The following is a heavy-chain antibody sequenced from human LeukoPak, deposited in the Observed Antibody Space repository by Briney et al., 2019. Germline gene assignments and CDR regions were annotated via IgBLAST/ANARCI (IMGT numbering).Heavy chain of an antibody. D-gene: IGHD3-9*01. CDR1: GGSISSGGYY. J-gene: IGHJ4*02. V-gene: IGHV4-39*07. CDR2: IYYSGST. CDR3: AKEVLRYFDWDPNGSFDY. Sequence: SQTLSLTCTVSGGSISSGGYYWSWIRQPPGKGLEWIGSIYYSGSTYYNPSLKSRVTISVDTSKNQFSLKLSSVTAADTAVYYCAKEVLRYFDWDPNGSFDYWGQGTLVTVSS.